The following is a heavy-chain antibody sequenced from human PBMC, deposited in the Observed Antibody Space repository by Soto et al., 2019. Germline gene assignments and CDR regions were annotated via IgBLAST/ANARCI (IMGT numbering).Heavy chain of an antibody. CDR1: GFSFSTYG. Sequence: QVQLLDSGGGVVQPGTSLRLSCAASGFSFSTYGMHWVRQAPGKGLEWVAVVWSNGVNNYYADSVRGRFTISRDNSKNSLYLQMNSLRLEDTAVYYCVLERGPFDAFDIWGQGRMVTVYS. CDR2: VWSNGVNN. J-gene: IGHJ3*02. CDR3: VLERGPFDAFDI. V-gene: IGHV3-33*01.